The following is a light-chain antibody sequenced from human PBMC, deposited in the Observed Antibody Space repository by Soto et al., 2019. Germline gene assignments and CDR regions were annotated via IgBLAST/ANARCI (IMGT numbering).Light chain of an antibody. CDR1: QSISSNY. CDR2: GAS. Sequence: EIVLTQSPGTLSVSPGERATLSCRASQSISSNYLAWYQQKPGQAPRILIYGASSRATCIPDRFSGSGSGTDFTFTISRLEPEDSAIYYCQQYVSWTFGQGTKVEIK. CDR3: QQYVSWT. V-gene: IGKV3-20*01. J-gene: IGKJ1*01.